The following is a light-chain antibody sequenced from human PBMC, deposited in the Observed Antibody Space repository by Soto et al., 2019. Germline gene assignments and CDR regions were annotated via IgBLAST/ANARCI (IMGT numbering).Light chain of an antibody. CDR3: QQTYSTPPT. J-gene: IGKJ1*01. CDR1: QNVENY. V-gene: IGKV1-39*01. Sequence: DIQMTQSPSTLSASVGDRATITCRASQNVENYLAWYQQKPGKAPKLLIYAASSLQSGVPSRFRGSGSGADFTLPISSLQPEDFATYYCQQTYSTPPTFGQGTKVDIK. CDR2: AAS.